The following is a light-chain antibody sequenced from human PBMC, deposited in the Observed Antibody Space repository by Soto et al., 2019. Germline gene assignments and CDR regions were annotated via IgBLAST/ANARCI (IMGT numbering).Light chain of an antibody. CDR2: GAS. CDR1: QSISSW. CDR3: QQYSSFSRT. Sequence: DIQMTQSPSTLSASVGDRVTITCRASQSISSWLAWYQQKPGKAPKLLIHGASSLESGVPSRFSGSGSGTDFTLTISSLQPDDFATYYCQQYSSFSRTFGQGTKVEIK. J-gene: IGKJ1*01. V-gene: IGKV1-5*01.